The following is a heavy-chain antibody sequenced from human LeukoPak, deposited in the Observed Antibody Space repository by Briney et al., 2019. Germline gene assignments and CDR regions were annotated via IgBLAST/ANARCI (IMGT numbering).Heavy chain of an antibody. Sequence: PSETLSLTCAVSGGSISSSNWWSWVRQPPGKGLEWIGEIYHSGSTNYNPSLKSRVTISVDKSKNQFSLKLSSVTAADTAVYYCARVTVGAPNQRSPIDYWGQGTLVTVSS. J-gene: IGHJ4*02. CDR3: ARVTVGAPNQRSPIDY. CDR2: IYHSGST. V-gene: IGHV4-4*02. CDR1: GGSISSSNW. D-gene: IGHD1-26*01.